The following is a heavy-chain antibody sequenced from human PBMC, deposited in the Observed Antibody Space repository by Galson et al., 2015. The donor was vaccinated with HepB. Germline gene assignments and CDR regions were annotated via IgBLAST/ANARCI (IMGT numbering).Heavy chain of an antibody. CDR3: AHTQYADEFCSNGVCYGKWFDP. CDR2: IYWDDDK. V-gene: IGHV2-5*02. CDR1: GFSLTTSGLG. J-gene: IGHJ5*02. Sequence: PALVKPTQTLTLTCTLSGFSLTTSGLGLGWIRQPPGKALEWLALIYWDDDKRYSPSLKSRLTITKDTSKNQVVLTMTNMDPVDTATYVCAHTQYADEFCSNGVCYGKWFDPWGQGIPVTVSS. D-gene: IGHD2-8*01.